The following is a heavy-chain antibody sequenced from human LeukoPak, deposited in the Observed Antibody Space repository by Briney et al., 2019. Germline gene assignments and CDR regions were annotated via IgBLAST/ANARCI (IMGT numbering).Heavy chain of an antibody. V-gene: IGHV4-4*07. CDR3: ARGPPMVAMNGYAFDI. D-gene: IGHD2-2*01. Sequence: PSETLSLTCTVSGGSISSYYWNWIRQSAGKGLEWIGRIYIGGSTSYNPSLKSRVTMSVDTSKIQFSLNLTSVTAADTAMYYCARGPPMVAMNGYAFDIWGPGTTVIVSS. CDR2: IYIGGST. CDR1: GGSISSYY. J-gene: IGHJ3*02.